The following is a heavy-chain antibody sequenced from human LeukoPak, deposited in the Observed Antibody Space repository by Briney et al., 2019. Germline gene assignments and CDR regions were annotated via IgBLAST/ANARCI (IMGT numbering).Heavy chain of an antibody. CDR3: ARDRDTIGYDSSGYYWGFDY. CDR1: NYTFTSYG. V-gene: IGHV1-18*01. Sequence: LWASVKVSCKASNYTFTSYGLSWVRQAPGQGLEWMGWISAYNGNTNYAQKLQGRVTMTTDTSTSTAYMELRSLRSDDTAVYYCARDRDTIGYDSSGYYWGFDYWGQGTLVTVSS. CDR2: ISAYNGNT. J-gene: IGHJ4*02. D-gene: IGHD3-22*01.